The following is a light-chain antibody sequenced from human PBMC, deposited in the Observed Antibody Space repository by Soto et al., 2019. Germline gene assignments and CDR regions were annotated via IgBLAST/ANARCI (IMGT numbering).Light chain of an antibody. J-gene: IGKJ2*01. V-gene: IGKV3-20*01. CDR3: QQYGSSSYT. Sequence: EIVLTQSPGTLSLSPGERATLSCRASQSVSSSYLAWYQQKPGQAPRLLIYDASSRVTGIPDRFSGSVSGTDFTLIIRKLEPEDYAVYYCQQYGSSSYTFGQGTKLEIK. CDR2: DAS. CDR1: QSVSSSY.